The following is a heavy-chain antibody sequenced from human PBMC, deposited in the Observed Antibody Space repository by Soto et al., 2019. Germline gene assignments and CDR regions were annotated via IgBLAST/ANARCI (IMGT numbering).Heavy chain of an antibody. CDR1: GFTFGDYW. J-gene: IGHJ6*02. Sequence: EVQLVESGGVLVQPGGSLRLSCGVSGFTFGDYWMTWVRQAPGKGLEWVANMNQDGNERFYVDSVKGRFTISRDNAKNSLYLQMNSLRAEDTAVYYCASLRISYAVDVWGQGTTVTVSS. CDR3: ASLRISYAVDV. V-gene: IGHV3-7*05. D-gene: IGHD3-10*01. CDR2: MNQDGNER.